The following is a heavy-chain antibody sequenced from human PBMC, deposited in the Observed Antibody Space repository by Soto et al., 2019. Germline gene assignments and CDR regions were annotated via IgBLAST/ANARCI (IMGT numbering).Heavy chain of an antibody. D-gene: IGHD6-19*01. J-gene: IGHJ4*02. CDR1: GGTFSSYA. CDR2: IIPIFGTA. Sequence: SVKVSCKASGGTFSSYAISWVRQAPGQGLEWMGGIIPIFGTANYAQKFQGRVTITADKSTSTAYMELSSLRSEDTAVYYCARELIAVAGLAPFDYWGQGTLVTVSS. V-gene: IGHV1-69*06. CDR3: ARELIAVAGLAPFDY.